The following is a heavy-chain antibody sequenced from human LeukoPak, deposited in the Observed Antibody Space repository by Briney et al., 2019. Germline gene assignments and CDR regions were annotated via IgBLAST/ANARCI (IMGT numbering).Heavy chain of an antibody. CDR1: GFTFSDYY. CDR3: ARDPVSGWSPPDY. V-gene: IGHV3-11*01. CDR2: ISSSGSTI. J-gene: IGHJ4*02. Sequence: PGGSPRLSCAASGFTFSDYYMSWIRQAPGKGLEWVSYISSSGSTIYYADSVKGRFTISRDNAKNSLYLQMNSLRAEDTAVYYCARDPVSGWSPPDYWGQGTLVTVSS. D-gene: IGHD6-19*01.